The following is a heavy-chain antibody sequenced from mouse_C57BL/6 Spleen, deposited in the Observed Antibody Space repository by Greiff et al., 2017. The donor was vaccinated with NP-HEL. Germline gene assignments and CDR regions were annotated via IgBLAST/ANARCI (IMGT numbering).Heavy chain of an antibody. D-gene: IGHD2-2*01. CDR1: GYTFTSYW. V-gene: IGHV1-72*01. J-gene: IGHJ3*01. Sequence: QVQLQQPGAELVKPGASVKLSCKASGYTFTSYWMHWVKQRPGRGLEWIGRIDPNSGGPKYNEKFKSKATMTVDKPSSTAYMPLSSLTSEDSAVYYCAREVTTRGPFAYWGQGTLVTVSA. CDR3: AREVTTRGPFAY. CDR2: IDPNSGGP.